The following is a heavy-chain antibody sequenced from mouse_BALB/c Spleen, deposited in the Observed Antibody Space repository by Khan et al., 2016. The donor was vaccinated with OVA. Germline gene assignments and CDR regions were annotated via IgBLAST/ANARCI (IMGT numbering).Heavy chain of an antibody. CDR2: TNPTNGRT. CDR3: ARIKKIVATYFDY. D-gene: IGHD1-1*01. CDR1: GYTFTSYW. V-gene: IGHV1S81*02. Sequence: QVQLKQSGAELVKAGASVKMSCKASGYTFTSYWMHWVKQRLGQGLEWFAETNPTNGRTYYNEKFKGKATLTVDKSSSTAYMLLSGPTFEDSAVYYCARIKKIVATYFDYWGQGTTPTVSS. J-gene: IGHJ2*01.